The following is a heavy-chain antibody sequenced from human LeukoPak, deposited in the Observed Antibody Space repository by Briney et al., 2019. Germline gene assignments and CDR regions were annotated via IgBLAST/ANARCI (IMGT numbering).Heavy chain of an antibody. CDR3: ARARSGKWGFDY. CDR1: GYSISSGYY. CDR2: IYHSGRT. D-gene: IGHD1-26*01. V-gene: IGHV4-38-2*02. Sequence: SETLSLTCTVSGYSISSGYYWGWIRQPPGKGLEWIGIIYHSGRTDYNPSLKSRVTISVDTSKNQFSLKLSSVTAADTAVYYCARARSGKWGFDYWGQGTLVTVSS. J-gene: IGHJ4*02.